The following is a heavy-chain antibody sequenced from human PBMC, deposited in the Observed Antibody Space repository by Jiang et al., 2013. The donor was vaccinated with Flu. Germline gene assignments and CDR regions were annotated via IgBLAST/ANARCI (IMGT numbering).Heavy chain of an antibody. D-gene: IGHD3-22*01. CDR2: TYYRSKWYN. CDR3: ARGNGPEGKYYYDSSGYFPALGYYGMDV. J-gene: IGHJ6*02. Sequence: QTLSLTCAISGDSVSSNSAAWNWIRQSPSRGLEWLGRTYYRSKWYNDYAVSVKSRITINPDTSKNQFSLQLNSVTPEDTAVYYCARGNGPEGKYYYDSSGYFPALGYYGMDVWGQGTTVTVSS. V-gene: IGHV6-1*01. CDR1: GDSVSSNSAA.